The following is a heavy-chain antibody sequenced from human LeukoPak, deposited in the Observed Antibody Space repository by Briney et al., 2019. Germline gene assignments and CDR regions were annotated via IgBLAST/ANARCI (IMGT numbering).Heavy chain of an antibody. CDR3: AKMAQYYYDSSNYFHH. CDR2: GSITGEST. Sequence: GGSLRLSCAASGFTIRTYAMSWVRQAPGKGLEWVGSITGESTYYADSVKGRFTISRDNSKNTLYLHVNSLRAEDTAVYYCAKMAQYYYDSSNYFHHWGQGTLVTVAS. D-gene: IGHD3-22*01. J-gene: IGHJ4*02. V-gene: IGHV3-23*01. CDR1: GFTIRTYA.